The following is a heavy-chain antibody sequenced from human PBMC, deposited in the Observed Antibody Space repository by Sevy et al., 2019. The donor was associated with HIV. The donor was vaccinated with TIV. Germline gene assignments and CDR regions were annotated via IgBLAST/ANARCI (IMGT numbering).Heavy chain of an antibody. CDR1: GLHFSGYA. Sequence: GGSLRLSCAVSGLHFSGYAMHWVRQAPGKGLEWVAVIWNDGRNRYYADPVKGRFTISRDNSRKILYLQMNSLGSEDTGVYYCASDMDVGVTSFDYWGQGTLVTVSS. D-gene: IGHD2-2*03. CDR2: IWNDGRNR. V-gene: IGHV3-33*08. CDR3: ASDMDVGVTSFDY. J-gene: IGHJ4*02.